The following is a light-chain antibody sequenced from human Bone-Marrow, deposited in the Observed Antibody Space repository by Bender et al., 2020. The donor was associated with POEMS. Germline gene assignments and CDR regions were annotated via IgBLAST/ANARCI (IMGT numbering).Light chain of an antibody. V-gene: IGLV3-1*01. Sequence: SYELTQPPSVSVSPGQTARITCSGNALPKAYAYWYQRKPGQTPVLVIYHDTKRPAGIPDRFSASNSGNTATLTISGTLAMDEADYHCQAWDSSSSVIFGGGTKLTVL. J-gene: IGLJ2*01. CDR3: QAWDSSSSVI. CDR1: ALPKAY. CDR2: HDT.